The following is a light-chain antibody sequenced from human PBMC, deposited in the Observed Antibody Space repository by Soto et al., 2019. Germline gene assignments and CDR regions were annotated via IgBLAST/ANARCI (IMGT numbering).Light chain of an antibody. V-gene: IGKV3-15*01. CDR3: QQYNSWPPYT. CDR2: GAS. CDR1: QNVYTN. J-gene: IGKJ2*01. Sequence: ETVLTQSPANLSLSPGETATLSCRASQNVYTNLAWYQQKPGQAPRLVLYGASTRATGVPARFSGSGSGTEFTLTISSLQSEDFAVYYCQQYNSWPPYTFGQGTKVDIK.